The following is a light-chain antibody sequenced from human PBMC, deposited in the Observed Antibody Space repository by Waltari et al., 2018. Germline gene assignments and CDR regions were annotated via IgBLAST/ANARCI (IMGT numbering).Light chain of an antibody. CDR2: VNSDGSH. CDR1: SGHSSNV. V-gene: IGLV4-69*01. J-gene: IGLJ3*02. CDR3: QTGGHGTWV. Sequence: QLVLTQSPSASASLGASVKLTCTLSSGHSSNVIAWLQQQPKKGPRYLMKVNSDGSHNKGDEIPARFSVSSSGAERYLTISSLQSEDEADYYCQTGGHGTWVFGGGTKLTVL.